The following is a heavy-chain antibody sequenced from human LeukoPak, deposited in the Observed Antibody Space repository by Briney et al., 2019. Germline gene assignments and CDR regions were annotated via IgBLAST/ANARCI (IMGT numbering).Heavy chain of an antibody. D-gene: IGHD2-15*01. Sequence: PGGSLRLSCAASGFTFSTYSMNWVRQAPGKGLEWVSYISSASGTIYYADSVKGRFTISRDNAKNSLYLQMNSLRAEDTAVYYCAREGGWTFDYWGQGTLVTVSS. CDR1: GFTFSTYS. CDR2: ISSASGTI. J-gene: IGHJ4*02. V-gene: IGHV3-48*04. CDR3: AREGGWTFDY.